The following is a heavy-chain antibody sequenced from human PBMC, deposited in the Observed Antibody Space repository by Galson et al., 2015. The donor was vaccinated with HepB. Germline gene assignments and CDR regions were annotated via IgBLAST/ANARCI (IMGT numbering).Heavy chain of an antibody. V-gene: IGHV1-24*01. CDR1: GYTLTDLS. D-gene: IGHD3-3*01. CDR2: FDPEDGET. Sequence: SVKVSCKVSGYTLTDLSMHWVRQAPGKGLEWMGGFDPEDGETIYAQKFQGRVTMTEDTSTDTAYMELSSLRSEDTAVYYCATDRRKGDTYYDFWSGLGYYYYGIDVWGQGTTVTVSS. CDR3: ATDRRKGDTYYDFWSGLGYYYYGIDV. J-gene: IGHJ6*02.